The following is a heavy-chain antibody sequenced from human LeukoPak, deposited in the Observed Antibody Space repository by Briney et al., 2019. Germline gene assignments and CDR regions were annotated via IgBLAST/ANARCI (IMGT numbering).Heavy chain of an antibody. CDR1: GYTFTGYY. V-gene: IGHV1-2*02. Sequence: ASVKVSCKASGYTFTGYYMHWVRQAHGQGLEWMGWINPNSGGTNYAQKFQGRVTMTRDTSISTAYMELSRLRSDDTAVYYCARDGFYSCSWYDPYYYYYYGMDVWGQGTTVTVSS. CDR2: INPNSGGT. CDR3: ARDGFYSCSWYDPYYYYYYGMDV. J-gene: IGHJ6*02. D-gene: IGHD6-13*01.